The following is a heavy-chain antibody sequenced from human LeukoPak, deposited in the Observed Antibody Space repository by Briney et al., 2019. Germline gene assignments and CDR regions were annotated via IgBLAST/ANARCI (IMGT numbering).Heavy chain of an antibody. Sequence: GASVNVSCKASGYTFTSYAMHWVRQAPGQRLEWMGWINAGNGNTKYSQKFQGRVTITRDTSASTAYMELSSLRSEDTAVYYCARARGGVSFFDYWGQGTLVTVSS. CDR1: GYTFTSYA. CDR2: INAGNGNT. D-gene: IGHD1-26*01. J-gene: IGHJ4*02. V-gene: IGHV1-3*01. CDR3: ARARGGVSFFDY.